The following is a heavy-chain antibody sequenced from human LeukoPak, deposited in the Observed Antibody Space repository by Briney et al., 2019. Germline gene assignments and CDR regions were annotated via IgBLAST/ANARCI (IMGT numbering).Heavy chain of an antibody. D-gene: IGHD5-12*01. Sequence: SETLSLTCTVSGGSISSYYWSWIRQPPGKGLERIGYISYTGSTKSNPSLKSRATIFLDTSKTQFSLRLSSVTAADTALYYCARDSGYDRYNWFDPWGQGTLVTVSS. J-gene: IGHJ5*02. CDR1: GGSISSYY. V-gene: IGHV4-59*01. CDR2: ISYTGST. CDR3: ARDSGYDRYNWFDP.